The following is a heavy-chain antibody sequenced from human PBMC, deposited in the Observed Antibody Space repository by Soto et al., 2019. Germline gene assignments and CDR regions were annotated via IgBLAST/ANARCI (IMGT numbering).Heavy chain of an antibody. D-gene: IGHD1-1*01. CDR1: GYSFTSYW. V-gene: IGHV5-51*01. J-gene: IGHJ5*02. Sequence: PGESLKISCKGSGYSFTSYWIGWVRQMPGKGLEWMGIIYLGDSDTRYSPSFQGHVTISADKSISTAYLQWSSLKTSDTAIYYCARQGPQVWEPFDPRGPGTLVTVSS. CDR2: IYLGDSDT. CDR3: ARQGPQVWEPFDP.